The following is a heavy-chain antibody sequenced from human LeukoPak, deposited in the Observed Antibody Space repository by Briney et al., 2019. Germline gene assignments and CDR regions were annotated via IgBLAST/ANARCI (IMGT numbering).Heavy chain of an antibody. CDR1: GGSISSGDYY. V-gene: IGHV4-30-4*08. CDR3: ARGRYRGAGGFDP. Sequence: SETLSLTCTVSGGSISSGDYYWSWIRQPPGKGLEWIGYIYYSGSTYYNPSLKSRVTISVDTSKNQFSLKLSSVTAADTAVYYCARGRYRGAGGFDPWGQGTLVTVSS. D-gene: IGHD3-16*02. J-gene: IGHJ5*02. CDR2: IYYSGST.